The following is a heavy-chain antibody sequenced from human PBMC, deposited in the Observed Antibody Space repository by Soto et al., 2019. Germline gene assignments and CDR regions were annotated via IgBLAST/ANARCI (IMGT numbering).Heavy chain of an antibody. D-gene: IGHD1-26*01. CDR2: IDPSDSYT. J-gene: IGHJ4*02. V-gene: IGHV5-10-1*01. CDR3: ARLYVGTTPTLDY. Sequence: ESLKISCKGSGYRFTSYWITWVRQMPGKGLEWMGRIDPSDSYTNYSPSFQGRVTVSADKSISTAYLQWSSLKASDTAMYYCARLYVGTTPTLDYWRQGTLVTVSS. CDR1: GYRFTSYW.